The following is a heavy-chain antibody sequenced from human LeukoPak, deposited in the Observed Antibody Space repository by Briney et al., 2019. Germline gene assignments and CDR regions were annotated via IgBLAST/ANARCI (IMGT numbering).Heavy chain of an antibody. CDR2: ISWNSGSI. J-gene: IGHJ4*02. D-gene: IGHD2-21*02. V-gene: IGHV3-9*01. Sequence: GGSLRLSCAASGFPFDDYAMHWARQAPGKGLEWLSGISWNSGSIGYEDSVKGRFTISRDNAKNYLYLKKNSLRAEDTALYYCAKAGDANSYYFDYWGQGTLVTVSS. CDR1: GFPFDDYA. CDR3: AKAGDANSYYFDY.